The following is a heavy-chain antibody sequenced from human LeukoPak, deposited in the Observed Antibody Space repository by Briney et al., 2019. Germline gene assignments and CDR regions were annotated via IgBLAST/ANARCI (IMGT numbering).Heavy chain of an antibody. CDR2: IRYDGSNK. J-gene: IGHJ4*02. D-gene: IGHD3-22*01. CDR1: GFTFSNYA. Sequence: GGSLRLSCAASGFTFSNYAMHWVRQAPGKGLEWVAVIRYDGSNKYYAESVQGRFTISRDNSKNTLYLQMNSLRVEDTAVYYCAKDSSGHFFDYWGQGTLVTVSS. V-gene: IGHV3-30*02. CDR3: AKDSSGHFFDY.